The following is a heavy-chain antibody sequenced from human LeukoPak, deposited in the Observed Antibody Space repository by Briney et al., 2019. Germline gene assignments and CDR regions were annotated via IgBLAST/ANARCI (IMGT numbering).Heavy chain of an antibody. D-gene: IGHD3-16*01. J-gene: IGHJ2*01. V-gene: IGHV4-4*07. CDR3: ARDLPSYGSPRTYWYFDV. Sequence: SETLSLTCTVSGGSFSSSYWSRIRQPAGKGLEWIGRIYKNGNTNYNPSLESRVTMSVDTSKNQFSLRLNSMTAADAAVYYCARDLPSYGSPRTYWYFDVWGRGTLVTVSS. CDR2: IYKNGNT. CDR1: GGSFSSSY.